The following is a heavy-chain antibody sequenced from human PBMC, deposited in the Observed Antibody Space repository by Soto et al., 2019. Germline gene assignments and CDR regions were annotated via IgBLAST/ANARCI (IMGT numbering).Heavy chain of an antibody. V-gene: IGHV4-39*01. CDR2: IYYSGST. D-gene: IGHD3-10*01. J-gene: IGHJ4*02. CDR3: ASLTPPGVTMVRGVIPN. Sequence: PSETLSLTCTVSGGSISSSSYYWGWIRQPPGKGLEWIRSIYYSGSTYYNPSLKSRVTISVDTSKNQFSLKLSSVTAADTAVYYCASLTPPGVTMVRGVIPNWGQGTLVTVSS. CDR1: GGSISSSSYY.